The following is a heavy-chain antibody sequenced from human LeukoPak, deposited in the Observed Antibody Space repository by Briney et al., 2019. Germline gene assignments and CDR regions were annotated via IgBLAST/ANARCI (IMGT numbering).Heavy chain of an antibody. Sequence: ASVKVSCKASGYIFTSNYVHWVRQAPGQGLEWMGMIYPRDGSTSYAQRFQDRVTVTRDTSTSTVHMELSGLRSEETAVYYCARDQEGFDYWGQGTQVTVSS. CDR1: GYIFTSNY. CDR3: ARDQEGFDY. V-gene: IGHV1-46*01. J-gene: IGHJ4*02. CDR2: IYPRDGST.